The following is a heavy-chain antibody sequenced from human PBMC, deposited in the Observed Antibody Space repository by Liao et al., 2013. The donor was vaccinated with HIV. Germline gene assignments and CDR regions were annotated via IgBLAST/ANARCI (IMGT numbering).Heavy chain of an antibody. J-gene: IGHJ5*02. D-gene: IGHD3-10*01. Sequence: QVQLQESGPGLVKPSQTLSLTCSVSGGSISSGSYYWSWIRQPAGKRLEWIGHIYTSGRTTYNTSLRSRVTISVDTSKNQVSLKLNSVTAADTAMYFCARDMWYGSGPFDPWGQGTRGHRLL. CDR3: ARDMWYGSGPFDP. CDR2: IYTSGRT. CDR1: GGSISSGSYY. V-gene: IGHV4-61*02.